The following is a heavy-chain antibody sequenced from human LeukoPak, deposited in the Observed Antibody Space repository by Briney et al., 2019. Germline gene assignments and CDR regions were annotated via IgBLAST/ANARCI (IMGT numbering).Heavy chain of an antibody. D-gene: IGHD6-6*01. CDR3: ARGRERGSSSSFTDY. V-gene: IGHV1-8*03. Sequence: GASVKVSRKASGYTFTSYDINWVRQATGQGLEWMGWMNPNSANTGYAQKFQGRVTITRNTSISTTYMELSSLRFEDTAVYYCARGRERGSSSSFTDYWGQGTLVIVSS. CDR1: GYTFTSYD. CDR2: MNPNSANT. J-gene: IGHJ4*02.